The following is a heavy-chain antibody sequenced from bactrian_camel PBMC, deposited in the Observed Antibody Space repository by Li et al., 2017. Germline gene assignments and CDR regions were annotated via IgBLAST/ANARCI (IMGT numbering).Heavy chain of an antibody. Sequence: HVQLVESGGVFVQPGGSLRLSCTASGFTVSSANMGWGRQIPGKGRERVAGIYTGAGSDSHYTDSVKCRFTISRDNAKNTVYLQMNSLKPEDTAVYYCASGVVYVGGTDLGDRGQRT. J-gene: IGHJ6*01. CDR2: IYTGAGSDS. V-gene: IGHV3S7*01. CDR3: ASGVVYVGGTDLGD. CDR1: GFTVSSAN. D-gene: IGHD2*01.